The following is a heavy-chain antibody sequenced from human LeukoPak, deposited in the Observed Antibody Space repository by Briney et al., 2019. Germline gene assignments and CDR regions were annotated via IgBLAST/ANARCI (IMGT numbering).Heavy chain of an antibody. V-gene: IGHV5-51*01. CDR2: IYPGDSDT. Sequence: GESLKISCKGSGCSFTSYWIGWVRQMPGKGLEWMGIIYPGDSDTRYSPSFQGQVTISADKSISTAYLQWSSLKASDTAMYYCARSPGSSSSADAFDIWGQGTMVTVSS. J-gene: IGHJ3*02. D-gene: IGHD6-6*01. CDR3: ARSPGSSSSADAFDI. CDR1: GCSFTSYW.